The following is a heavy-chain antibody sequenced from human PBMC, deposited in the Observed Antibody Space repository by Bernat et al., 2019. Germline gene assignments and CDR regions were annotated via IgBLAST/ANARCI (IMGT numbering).Heavy chain of an antibody. CDR2: INHSGST. CDR1: GGSFSGYY. D-gene: IGHD5-18*01. J-gene: IGHJ5*02. Sequence: QVQLQQWGAGLLKPSETLSLTCAVYGGSFSGYYWSWIRQPPGKGLEWIGEINHSGSTNYNPSHKSRVTISVDTSKNQFSLKLSSVTAADTAVYYCARGRHLIQLFFFIGAGTAKLAFDPWGQGTLVTVSS. V-gene: IGHV4-34*01. CDR3: ARGRHLIQLFFFIGAGTAKLAFDP.